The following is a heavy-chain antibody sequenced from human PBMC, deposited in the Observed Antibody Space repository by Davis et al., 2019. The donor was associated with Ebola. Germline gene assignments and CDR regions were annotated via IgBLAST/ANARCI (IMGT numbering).Heavy chain of an antibody. V-gene: IGHV3-23*01. J-gene: IGHJ5*02. Sequence: GESLKISCAASGFTFSSYAMSWVRQAPGKGLEWVSAISGSGGSTYYADSVKGRFTISRDNSKNTLYLQMNSLRAEDTAVYYCARVGSSSSVFGDNWFDPWGQGTLVTVSS. CDR1: GFTFSSYA. D-gene: IGHD6-6*01. CDR3: ARVGSSSSVFGDNWFDP. CDR2: ISGSGGST.